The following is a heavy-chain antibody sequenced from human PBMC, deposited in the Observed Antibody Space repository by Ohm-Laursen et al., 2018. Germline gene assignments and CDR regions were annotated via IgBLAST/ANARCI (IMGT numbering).Heavy chain of an antibody. CDR2: IYYSGST. V-gene: IGHV4-39*01. J-gene: IGHJ3*01. D-gene: IGHD3-3*01. Sequence: SETLSLTCPVSGGSISSSSYCWGWIRQPPGKGLEWIGNIYYSGSTYYNPSLRSRVSISIHTSQNQFSLKLSSVTATDTAVYYCARAFWNGYNDAFDVWGQGTMVTVSS. CDR3: ARAFWNGYNDAFDV. CDR1: GGSISSSSYC.